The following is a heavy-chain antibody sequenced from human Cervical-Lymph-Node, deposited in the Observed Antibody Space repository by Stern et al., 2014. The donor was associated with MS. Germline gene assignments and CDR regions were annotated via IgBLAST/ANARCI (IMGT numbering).Heavy chain of an antibody. J-gene: IGHJ5*02. V-gene: IGHV1-69*01. CDR1: GGTFSKFT. CDR3: ALSSETSDRWYSLGYDL. CDR2: TFPVFGTP. D-gene: IGHD6-13*01. Sequence: QVQLVQARAEVTKPGSSVKVCCQASGGTFSKFTSSWVRQAPAPGIEWMGGTFPVFGTPTDAQEFRGRVTITADVSTSTVYMELSSLRSDDTAVYYCALSSETSDRWYSLGYDLWGQGTLVTVSS.